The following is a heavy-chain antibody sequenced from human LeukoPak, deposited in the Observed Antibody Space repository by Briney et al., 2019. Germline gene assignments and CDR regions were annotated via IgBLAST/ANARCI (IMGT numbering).Heavy chain of an antibody. CDR1: GHTFTVQY. CDR3: ARDRSENWFDS. CDR2: INPKSGGT. V-gene: IGHV1-2*02. D-gene: IGHD3-10*01. Sequence: GASVTVSFKVSGHTFTVQYMHWVRQAPGQGLEWMGWINPKSGGTKYAQKFQGRVTMTTDTSMSTAYMELSRLRFDDTAVYFCARDRSENWFDSWGQGTLVTVSS. J-gene: IGHJ5*01.